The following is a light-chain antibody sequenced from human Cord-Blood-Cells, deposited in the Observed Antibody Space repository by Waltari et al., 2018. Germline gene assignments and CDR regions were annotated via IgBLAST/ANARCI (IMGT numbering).Light chain of an antibody. CDR1: PSISSY. CDR2: AAS. V-gene: IGKV1-39*01. J-gene: IGKJ3*01. CDR3: QQSYSTPFT. Sequence: DIQMTQSPSSLSASVGDRATITCRASPSISSYLNWYQQKPGKAPKLLIYAASSLQSGVPSRFSGSGYGTDYTLTISSLQPEDFATYDCQQSYSTPFTFGPGTKVDIK.